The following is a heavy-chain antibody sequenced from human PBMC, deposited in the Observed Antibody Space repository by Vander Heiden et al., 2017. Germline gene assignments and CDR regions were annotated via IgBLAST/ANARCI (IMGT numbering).Heavy chain of an antibody. CDR1: GYSFTSYW. V-gene: IGHV5-51*01. J-gene: IGHJ4*02. CDR2: IYPGDSDT. CDR3: ARQGIGAWELLTLADY. D-gene: IGHD1-26*01. Sequence: EVQLVQSGAEVKKPGESLKISCKGSGYSFTSYWIGRVRQMPGKGLEWMGIIYPGDSDTRYSPSVQGQVTISADKSISTAYLQWSSLKASDTAMYYCARQGIGAWELLTLADYWGQGYLVTVSS.